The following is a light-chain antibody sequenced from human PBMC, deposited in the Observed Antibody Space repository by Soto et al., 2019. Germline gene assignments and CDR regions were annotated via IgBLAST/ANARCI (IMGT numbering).Light chain of an antibody. V-gene: IGLV6-57*04. J-gene: IGLJ3*02. CDR1: SGSVASNH. CDR2: ENN. CDR3: QSYDSNNVV. Sequence: NFMLTQPHSVSESPGKTVTISCTRSSGSVASNHVQWYQQRPGSAPTTLIYENNQRPSGFPDRFSGSVDSSSNSASLTISGLKTEDEADYYCQSYDSNNVVFGGGTKLTVL.